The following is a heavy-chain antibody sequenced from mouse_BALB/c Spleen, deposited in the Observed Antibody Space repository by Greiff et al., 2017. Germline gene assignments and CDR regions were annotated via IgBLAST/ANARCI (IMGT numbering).Heavy chain of an antibody. V-gene: IGHV3-8*02. J-gene: IGHJ1*01. Sequence: EVQLQQSGPSLVKPSQTLSLTCSVTGDSITSGYWNWIRKFPGNKLEYMGYISYSGSTYYNPSLKSRISITRDTSKNQYYLQLNSVTTEDTATYYCARDYDYDWYFDVWGAGTTVTVSS. CDR3: ARDYDYDWYFDV. CDR1: GDSITSGY. CDR2: ISYSGST. D-gene: IGHD2-4*01.